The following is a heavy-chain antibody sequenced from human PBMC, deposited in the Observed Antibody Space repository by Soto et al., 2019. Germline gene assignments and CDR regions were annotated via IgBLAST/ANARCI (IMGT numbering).Heavy chain of an antibody. CDR2: IYSSGST. CDR3: ARDDIPGRAVAIYGMDV. Sequence: SETLSLTFTVSGGSISSGSSYWGWIRQPPGKGLEWIASIYSSGSTYYNMSLKSRVTISVDASKNQFSLKVTSVTAADTAVYYCARDDIPGRAVAIYGMDVWGQGTTVTVSS. J-gene: IGHJ6*02. CDR1: GGSISSGSSY. D-gene: IGHD6-19*01. V-gene: IGHV4-39*02.